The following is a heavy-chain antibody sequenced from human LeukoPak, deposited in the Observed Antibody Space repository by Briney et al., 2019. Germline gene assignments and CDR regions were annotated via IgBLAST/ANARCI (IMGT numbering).Heavy chain of an antibody. J-gene: IGHJ2*01. V-gene: IGHV3-30*02. CDR3: AKGLGLSYWYLDL. CDR1: GMPFERHG. Sequence: GGSLRLSCVVSGMPFERHGMHWVRQPPGKGLEWLAFIKYDGSRTDYEDFVKGRFTISRDNSKNTLYLQMDSLRAEDTAVYYCAKGLGLSYWYLDLWGRGTLVTVSS. D-gene: IGHD1-26*01. CDR2: IKYDGSRT.